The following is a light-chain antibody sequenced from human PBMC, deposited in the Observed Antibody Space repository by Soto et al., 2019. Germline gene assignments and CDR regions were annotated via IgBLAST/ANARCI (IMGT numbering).Light chain of an antibody. CDR2: KAS. Sequence: DIQMTQSPSTLSASVGDRVTITCRASQTISSWLAWYQQKPGKAPKLLIYKASSLESGVPSRFSGSGSGTEFTLTISSLQPDDFATYYCQQYHNLWTCGQGTKGDIK. J-gene: IGKJ1*01. CDR1: QTISSW. V-gene: IGKV1-5*03. CDR3: QQYHNLWT.